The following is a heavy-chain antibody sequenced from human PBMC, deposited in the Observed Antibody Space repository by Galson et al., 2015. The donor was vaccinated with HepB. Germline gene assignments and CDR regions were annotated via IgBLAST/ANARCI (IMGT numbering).Heavy chain of an antibody. V-gene: IGHV3-66*04. D-gene: IGHD1-26*01. J-gene: IGHJ3*02. CDR2: IYSGGST. CDR1: GFTVSSNY. Sequence: SLRLSCAASGFTVSSNYMSWVRQAPGKGLEWVSVIYSGGSTYYADSVKGRFTISRDNSKNTLYLQMNSLRAEDTAVYYCARPLFIVGSRDGAFDIWGQGTMVTVSS. CDR3: ARPLFIVGSRDGAFDI.